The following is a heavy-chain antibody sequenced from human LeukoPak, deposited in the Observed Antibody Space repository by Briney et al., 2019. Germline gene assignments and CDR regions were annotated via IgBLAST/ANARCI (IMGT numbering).Heavy chain of an antibody. CDR2: INPSGGST. CDR3: ASALEYSSSSSSHRPTEMVPPPDV. D-gene: IGHD6-6*01. Sequence: ASVKVSCKASGYTFTSYYMHWVRQAPGQGLEWMGIINPSGGSTSYAQKFQGRVTMTRDMSTSTVYMELSSLRSEDTAVYYCASALEYSSSSSSHRPTEMVPPPDVWGKGTTVTVSS. V-gene: IGHV1-46*01. CDR1: GYTFTSYY. J-gene: IGHJ6*04.